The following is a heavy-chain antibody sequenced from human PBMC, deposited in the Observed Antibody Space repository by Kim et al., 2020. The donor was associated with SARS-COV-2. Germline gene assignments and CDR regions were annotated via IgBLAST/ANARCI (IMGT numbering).Heavy chain of an antibody. V-gene: IGHV3-73*01. CDR1: GFTFSGSA. CDR3: TRHVSGYAYFDY. CDR2: IRSKANSYAT. J-gene: IGHJ4*01. Sequence: GGSLRLSCAASGFTFSGSAMHWVRQASGKGLEWVGRIRSKANSYATAYAASVKGRFTISRDDSKNTAYLQMNSLKTEDTAVYYCTRHVSGYAYFDYWGQEPWSPSPQ. D-gene: IGHD5-12*01.